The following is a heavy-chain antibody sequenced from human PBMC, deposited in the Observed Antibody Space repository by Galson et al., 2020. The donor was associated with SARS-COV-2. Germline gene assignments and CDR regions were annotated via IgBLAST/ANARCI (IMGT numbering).Heavy chain of an antibody. CDR3: ARAPSVDTAMVSYYYGMDV. CDR1: GGSISSGSYY. CDR2: IYNSGST. V-gene: IGHV4-61*02. Sequence: SETLSLTCTVSGGSISSGSYYWSWIRQPAGKGLEWIGRIYNSGSTNYNPSLKSRVTISVDTSKNQFSLKLSSVTAADTAVYYCARAPSVDTAMVSYYYGMDVWGQGTTVTVSS. J-gene: IGHJ6*02. D-gene: IGHD5-18*01.